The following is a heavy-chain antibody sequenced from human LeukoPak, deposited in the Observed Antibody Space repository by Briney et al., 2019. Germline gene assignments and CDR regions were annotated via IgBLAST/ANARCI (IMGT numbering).Heavy chain of an antibody. Sequence: GGSLRLSCAASGFTFSSYGMHWVRQALGKGLEWVAVISYDGSNKYYADSVKGRFTISRDNSKNTLYLQMNSLRAEDTALYYCAKAMDYYDSSGIDYWGQGTLVTVSS. CDR2: ISYDGSNK. J-gene: IGHJ4*02. CDR1: GFTFSSYG. V-gene: IGHV3-30*18. D-gene: IGHD3-22*01. CDR3: AKAMDYYDSSGIDY.